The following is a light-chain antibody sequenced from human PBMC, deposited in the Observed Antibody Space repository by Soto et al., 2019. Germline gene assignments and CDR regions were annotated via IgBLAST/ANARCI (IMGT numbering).Light chain of an antibody. CDR2: EVS. Sequence: QSALTQPPSASGSPGQSVTISCTGTSSDIGGFNYVSWYQHHPRKAPKLMIYEVSRRPSGVPDRFSGSKSGNTASLTVSGLQPEDEADYYCSSYRGINKYLVFGTGTKVTVL. CDR3: SSYRGINKYLV. CDR1: SSDIGGFNY. V-gene: IGLV2-8*01. J-gene: IGLJ1*01.